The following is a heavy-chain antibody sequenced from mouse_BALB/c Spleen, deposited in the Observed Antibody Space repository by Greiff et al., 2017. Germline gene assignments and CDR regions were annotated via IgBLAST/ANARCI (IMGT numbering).Heavy chain of an antibody. CDR3: TRSWDSYLGAMDY. D-gene: IGHD3-3*01. V-gene: IGHV1S22*01. CDR2: IYPGSGST. J-gene: IGHJ4*01. CDR1: GYTFTSYW. Sequence: LKESGSELVRPGASVKLSCKASGYTFTSYWMHWVKQRHGQGLEWIGNIYPGSGSTNYDEKFKSKGTLTVDTSSSTAYMHLSSLTSEDSAVYYCTRSWDSYLGAMDYWGQGTSVTVSS.